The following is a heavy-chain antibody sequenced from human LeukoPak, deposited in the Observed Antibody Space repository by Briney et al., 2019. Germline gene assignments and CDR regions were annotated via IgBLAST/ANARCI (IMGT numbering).Heavy chain of an antibody. D-gene: IGHD5-18*01. Sequence: ASVKVSCKASGYTFTSYGISWVRQAPGQGLEWMGWISAYNGNTNYAQKLQGRVTMTTDTSTSTAYMELRSLRSDDTAVYYCARDIPRGYSYGLRGRFDYWGQGTLVAVSS. V-gene: IGHV1-18*01. CDR2: ISAYNGNT. CDR1: GYTFTSYG. J-gene: IGHJ4*02. CDR3: ARDIPRGYSYGLRGRFDY.